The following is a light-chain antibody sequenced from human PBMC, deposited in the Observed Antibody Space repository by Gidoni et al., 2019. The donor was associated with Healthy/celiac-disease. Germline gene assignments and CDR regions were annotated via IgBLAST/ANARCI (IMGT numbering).Light chain of an antibody. CDR3: QQSYSTVLT. J-gene: IGKJ4*01. CDR1: QSISSY. CDR2: AAS. Sequence: DIHITQSPSSLSASVGDRVTITCRASQSISSYLNWDQQKPGKAPKLLIYAASSLQSRVPSRFSGSGSGTDFTLTISSRQPEDFATYYCQQSYSTVLTFGGGNKVEIK. V-gene: IGKV1-39*01.